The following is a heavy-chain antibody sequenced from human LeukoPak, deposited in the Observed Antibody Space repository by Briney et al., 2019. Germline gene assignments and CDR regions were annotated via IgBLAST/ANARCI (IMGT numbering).Heavy chain of an antibody. CDR3: AKAGRGYCSVDSCHFDY. CDR2: ISGSGANT. J-gene: IGHJ4*02. Sequence: GGSLRLSCAGSGFTFSTYGMTWVRQAPGEGLEWVSGISGSGANTYYADSVKGRFSISRDNSRNTLYLQMNSLRAEDTAIFYCAKAGRGYCSVDSCHFDYWGQGTLVTVSS. CDR1: GFTFSTYG. V-gene: IGHV3-23*01. D-gene: IGHD2-15*01.